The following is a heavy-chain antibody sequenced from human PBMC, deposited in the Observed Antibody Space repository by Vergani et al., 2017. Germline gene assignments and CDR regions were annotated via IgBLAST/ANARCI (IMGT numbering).Heavy chain of an antibody. J-gene: IGHJ4*02. CDR2: IYHTGTT. V-gene: IGHV4-38-2*02. D-gene: IGHD6-19*01. CDR3: VRRMAVAVAGSFDL. Sequence: QVQLQESGPGLAKPSETLSLVCNVSGYSISTGYQWGWIRQPPGQGLEWIGNIYHTGTTYYNPSLKSRITISVDTSKNQFSLKLTSVSAADTARYYCVRRMAVAVAGSFDLWGQGTLVTVSS. CDR1: GYSISTGYQ.